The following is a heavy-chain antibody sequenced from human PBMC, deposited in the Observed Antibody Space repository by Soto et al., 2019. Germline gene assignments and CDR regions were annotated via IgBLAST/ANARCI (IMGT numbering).Heavy chain of an antibody. V-gene: IGHV3-30*18. D-gene: IGHD6-19*01. CDR3: AKALGAGGSGWRGEYYYYGMDV. J-gene: IGHJ6*02. Sequence: PGGSLRLSCAASGFTFSSYGMHWVRQAPGKGLEWVAVISYDGSNKYYADSVKGRFTISRDNSKNTLYLQMNSLRAEDTAVYYCAKALGAGGSGWRGEYYYYGMDVWGQGTTVTVSS. CDR1: GFTFSSYG. CDR2: ISYDGSNK.